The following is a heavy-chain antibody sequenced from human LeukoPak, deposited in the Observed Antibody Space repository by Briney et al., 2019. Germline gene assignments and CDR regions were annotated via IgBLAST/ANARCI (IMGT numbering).Heavy chain of an antibody. CDR2: ISGSGGST. CDR1: GFTFSNYA. D-gene: IGHD5-18*01. J-gene: IGHJ3*02. V-gene: IGHV3-23*01. Sequence: GGSLRLSCAASGFTFSNYAMSWVRQAPGKGLEWVSAISGSGGSTYYADSGKGRFTISRDNSKNTLFLQMNSLRAEDTAIYYCAKGRGYGNHDAFDIWGQGTVVTVSS. CDR3: AKGRGYGNHDAFDI.